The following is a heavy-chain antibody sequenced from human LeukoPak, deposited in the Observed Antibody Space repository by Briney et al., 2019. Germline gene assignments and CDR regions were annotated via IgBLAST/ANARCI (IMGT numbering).Heavy chain of an antibody. V-gene: IGHV4-61*02. Sequence: SETLSLTCTVSGGSISSGSYYWSWIRQPAGKGLEWIGRIYTSGSTNYNPSLKSRVTISVDTSKNQFSLKLGSVTAADTAVYYCARSSYYYDSSGYYVSAFDIWGQGTMVTVSS. D-gene: IGHD3-22*01. CDR3: ARSSYYYDSSGYYVSAFDI. J-gene: IGHJ3*02. CDR1: GGSISSGSYY. CDR2: IYTSGST.